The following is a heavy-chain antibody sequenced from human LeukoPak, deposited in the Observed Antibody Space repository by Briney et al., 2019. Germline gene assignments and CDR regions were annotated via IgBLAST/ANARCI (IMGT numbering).Heavy chain of an antibody. J-gene: IGHJ4*02. CDR1: GYSFTSYW. CDR2: IYPGDSDT. CDR3: ARAAGCQAHFHY. D-gene: IGHD6-19*01. V-gene: IGHV5-51*01. Sequence: GASLHISCQGSGYSFTSYWIGWVRPIPGKGLEWMGIIYPGDSDTRYSPSYQGQVTISADKSISTAYLQWSSLKASDTAMYYCARAAGCQAHFHYWGQGTLVAVSS.